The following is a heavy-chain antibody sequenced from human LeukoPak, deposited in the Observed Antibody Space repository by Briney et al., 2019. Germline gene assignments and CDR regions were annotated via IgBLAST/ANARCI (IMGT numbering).Heavy chain of an antibody. CDR3: AKDRGYCSGGSCYRRLDY. CDR1: GFTFSSYS. CDR2: IYSGGST. V-gene: IGHV3-66*01. D-gene: IGHD2-15*01. Sequence: GGSLRLSCAASGFTFSSYSMNWVRQAPGKGLEWVSVIYSGGSTYYADSVKGRFTISRDNSKNTLYLQMNSLRAEDTAVYYCAKDRGYCSGGSCYRRLDYWGQGTLVTVSS. J-gene: IGHJ4*02.